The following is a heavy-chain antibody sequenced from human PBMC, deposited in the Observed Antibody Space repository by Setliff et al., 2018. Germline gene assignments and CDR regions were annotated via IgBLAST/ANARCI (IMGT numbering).Heavy chain of an antibody. J-gene: IGHJ3*02. V-gene: IGHV4-39*01. Sequence: SETLSLTCTVYGGSISSSIYYWGWIRQPPGKGLEWIGSIYYSGSTYYNPSLKSRVTIYVDTSKNQFSLKLSSVTAADKAVYYCVGLDFTDAFDIWGQGTMVTVSS. CDR2: IYYSGST. CDR3: VGLDFTDAFDI. CDR1: GGSISSSIYY. D-gene: IGHD3-16*01.